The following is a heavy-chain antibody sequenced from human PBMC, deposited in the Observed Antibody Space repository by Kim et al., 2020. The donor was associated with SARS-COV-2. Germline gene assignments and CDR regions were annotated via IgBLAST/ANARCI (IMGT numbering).Heavy chain of an antibody. D-gene: IGHD2-2*01. V-gene: IGHV1-3*01. Sequence: ASVKVSCKASGYTFTSYAMHWVRQAPGQRLEWMGWINAGNGNTKYSQKFQGRVTITRDTSASTAYMELSSLRSEDTAVYYCARDCSSTSCYHIYYYYGMDVWGQGTTVTVSS. CDR2: INAGNGNT. CDR3: ARDCSSTSCYHIYYYYGMDV. J-gene: IGHJ6*02. CDR1: GYTFTSYA.